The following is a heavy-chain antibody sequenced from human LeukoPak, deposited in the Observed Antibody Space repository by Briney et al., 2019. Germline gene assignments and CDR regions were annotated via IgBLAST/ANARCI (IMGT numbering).Heavy chain of an antibody. CDR2: INPNCGGT. V-gene: IGHV1-2*02. CDR1: GYTLTGYY. D-gene: IGHD3-10*01. CDR3: AVWFRDSGN. Sequence: ASVKVSCKASGYTLTGYYMHCVRQAPEQRLEWMGWINPNCGGTNYAQKFQGRVTMTRDTSISTAYMELSRLRSDDTAVYYCAVWFRDSGNWGQGTLVTVSS. J-gene: IGHJ4*02.